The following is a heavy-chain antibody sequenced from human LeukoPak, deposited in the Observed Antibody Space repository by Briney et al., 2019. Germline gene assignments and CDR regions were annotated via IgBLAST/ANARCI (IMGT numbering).Heavy chain of an antibody. Sequence: GESLKISCKGSGYSSTTYWISWVRQMPGKGLEWMGRIDPSDSYTRYSPSFQGHVTISADKSITTAYLQWSSLRASDTAMYYCARTDSAYEYLDYWGQGTLVTVSS. CDR2: IDPSDSYT. CDR1: GYSSTTYW. D-gene: IGHD5-12*01. J-gene: IGHJ4*02. CDR3: ARTDSAYEYLDY. V-gene: IGHV5-10-1*01.